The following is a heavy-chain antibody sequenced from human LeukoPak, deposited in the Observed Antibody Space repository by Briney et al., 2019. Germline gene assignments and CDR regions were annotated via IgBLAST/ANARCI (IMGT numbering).Heavy chain of an antibody. D-gene: IGHD3-22*01. V-gene: IGHV1-58*01. Sequence: GASVRVSCKASGFTFTSSALQWVRQARGQRLEWRGWIVVGSGNTNYAQKLQERVPITRDFSTSTAYMELSSLRSEDTAVYYCAATPYYYDSSGYYPLDYGGQGTLVTVSS. CDR3: AATPYYYDSSGYYPLDY. CDR2: IVVGSGNT. CDR1: GFTFTSSA. J-gene: IGHJ4*02.